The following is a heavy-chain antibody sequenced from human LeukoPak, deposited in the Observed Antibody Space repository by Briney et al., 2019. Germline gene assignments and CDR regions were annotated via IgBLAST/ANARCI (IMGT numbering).Heavy chain of an antibody. CDR3: ARSRYIEGLH. V-gene: IGHV4-39*01. D-gene: IGHD5-18*01. Sequence: SETLSLTCTASGDSISSSNYYWGWIRQPPGKGLEWIGSIYYSGSTYYNPSLKSRVTISVDTSKNQFSLKLSSVTAADTAVYYCARSRYIEGLHWGQGTLVTVSS. CDR1: GDSISSSNYY. CDR2: IYYSGST. J-gene: IGHJ4*02.